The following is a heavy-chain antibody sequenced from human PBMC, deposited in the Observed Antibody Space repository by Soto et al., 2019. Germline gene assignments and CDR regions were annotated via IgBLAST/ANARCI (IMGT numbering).Heavy chain of an antibody. CDR3: ARGRDSNYDYYYYYMDV. CDR1: GYTFTGYY. Sequence: GASVKVSCKASGYTFTGYYMHWVRQAPGQGLEWMGWINPNSGGTNYAQKFQGWVTMTRGTSISTAYMELSRLRSDDTAVYYCARGRDSNYDYYYYYMDVWGKGTTVTVSS. J-gene: IGHJ6*03. V-gene: IGHV1-2*04. D-gene: IGHD4-4*01. CDR2: INPNSGGT.